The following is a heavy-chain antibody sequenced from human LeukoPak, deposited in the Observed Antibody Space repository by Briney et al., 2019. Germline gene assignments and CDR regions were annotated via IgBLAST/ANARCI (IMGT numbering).Heavy chain of an antibody. J-gene: IGHJ5*02. CDR3: ARRYGFWSGYGNWFDP. V-gene: IGHV4-38-2*01. Sequence: PSETLSLTCAVSGYSISSGYYWGWIRQPPGKGLEWIGSIYHSGGTYYNPSLKSRVTISVDTSKNQFSLKLSSVTAADTAVYYCARRYGFWSGYGNWFDPWGQGTLVTVSS. CDR2: IYHSGGT. CDR1: GYSISSGYY. D-gene: IGHD3-3*01.